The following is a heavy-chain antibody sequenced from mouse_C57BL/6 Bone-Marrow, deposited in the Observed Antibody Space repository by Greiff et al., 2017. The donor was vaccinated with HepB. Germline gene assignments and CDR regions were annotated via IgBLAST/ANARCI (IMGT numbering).Heavy chain of an antibody. CDR2: IWRGGST. D-gene: IGHD3-2*02. V-gene: IGHV2-5*01. Sequence: VQLVESGPGLVQPSQSLSITCTVSGFSLTSYGVHWVRQSPGKGLEWLGVIWRGGSTDYNAAFMSRLSITKDNSKSQVFFKMNSLQADDTAIYYCAKELRLPSYYAMDYWGQGTSVTVSS. CDR1: GFSLTSYG. J-gene: IGHJ4*01. CDR3: AKELRLPSYYAMDY.